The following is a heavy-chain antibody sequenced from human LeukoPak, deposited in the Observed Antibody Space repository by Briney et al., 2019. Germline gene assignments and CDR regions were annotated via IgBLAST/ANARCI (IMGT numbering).Heavy chain of an antibody. CDR2: IIHSDRRRT. V-gene: IGHV4-38-2*02. J-gene: IGHJ3*02. D-gene: IGHD3-3*01. Sequence: SETLSLTCIVSGYSITSGYYWGWIRQPPGKGLEWIGSIIHSDRRRTYYNPSLKSRVTISVDTSKNQFSLNLTSVTAADTAVYYCARDPPPFWSGYLLGAFDIWGQGTMVTVSS. CDR1: GYSITSGYY. CDR3: ARDPPPFWSGYLLGAFDI.